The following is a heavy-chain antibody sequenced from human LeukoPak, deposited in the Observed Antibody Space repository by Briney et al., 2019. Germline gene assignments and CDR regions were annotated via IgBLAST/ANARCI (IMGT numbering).Heavy chain of an antibody. D-gene: IGHD5-18*01. V-gene: IGHV3-21*01. CDR1: GFTFSSYS. CDR3: ARDLSYGMNMPEGY. Sequence: PGGSLRLSCAASGFTFSSYSMNWVRQAPGKGLEWVTSISSSSSYIYYADSVKGRFTISRDNAKNSLYLQMNRLRAEDTAVYYCARDLSYGMNMPEGYWGQGTLVTVSS. CDR2: ISSSSSYI. J-gene: IGHJ4*02.